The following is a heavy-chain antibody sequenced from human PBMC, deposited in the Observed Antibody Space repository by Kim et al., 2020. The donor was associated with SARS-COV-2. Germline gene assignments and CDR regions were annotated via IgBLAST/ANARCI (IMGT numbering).Heavy chain of an antibody. CDR1: GFTFSSYE. V-gene: IGHV3-48*03. Sequence: GGSLRLSCAASGFTFSSYEMNWVRQAPGKGLEWVSYISSSGSTIYYADSVKGRFTISRDNAKNSLYLQMNSLRAEDTAVYYCAREHPGLWSGYSPFDYWGQGTLVTVSS. D-gene: IGHD3-3*01. CDR3: AREHPGLWSGYSPFDY. CDR2: ISSSGSTI. J-gene: IGHJ4*02.